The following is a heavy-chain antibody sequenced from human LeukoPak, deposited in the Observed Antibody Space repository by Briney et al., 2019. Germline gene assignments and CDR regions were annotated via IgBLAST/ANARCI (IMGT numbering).Heavy chain of an antibody. CDR3: AREPKRVAARWFDP. Sequence: PSETLSLTCAVSGGSISSSNWWSWVRQPPGKGLEWIGEIYHSGSTNYNPSLKSRVTISVDESKNQFSLKLGSVTAADTAVYYCAREPKRVAARWFDPWGQGTLVTVSS. D-gene: IGHD2-15*01. J-gene: IGHJ5*02. V-gene: IGHV4-4*02. CDR1: GGSISSSNW. CDR2: IYHSGST.